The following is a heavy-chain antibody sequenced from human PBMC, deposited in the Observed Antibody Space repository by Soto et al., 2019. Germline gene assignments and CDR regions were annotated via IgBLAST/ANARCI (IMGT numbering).Heavy chain of an antibody. CDR3: ARGTPSSSWLTFRLFGAFLDY. CDR1: GYTFTSYD. CDR2: MNPNSGNT. J-gene: IGHJ4*02. D-gene: IGHD6-13*01. V-gene: IGHV1-8*01. Sequence: ASVKVSCKASGYTFTSYDINWVRQATGQGLEWMGWMNPNSGNTGYAQKFQGRVTMTRNTSISTAYMELSSLRSEDTAVYYCARGTPSSSWLTFRLFGAFLDYWGQGTLVTVSS.